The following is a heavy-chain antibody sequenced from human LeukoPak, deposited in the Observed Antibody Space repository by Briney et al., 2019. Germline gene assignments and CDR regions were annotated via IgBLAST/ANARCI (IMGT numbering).Heavy chain of an antibody. J-gene: IGHJ4*02. CDR3: ARRRGYYYDSSGYYWGPFYYFDY. CDR1: GGSFSGYY. Sequence: PSETLSLTCAVYGGSFSGYYWSWIRQPPGKGLEWIGEINHSGSTNYNPSLKSRVTISVDTSKNQFSLKLSSVTAADTAVYYCARRRGYYYDSSGYYWGPFYYFDYWGQGTLVTVSS. V-gene: IGHV4-34*01. D-gene: IGHD3-22*01. CDR2: INHSGST.